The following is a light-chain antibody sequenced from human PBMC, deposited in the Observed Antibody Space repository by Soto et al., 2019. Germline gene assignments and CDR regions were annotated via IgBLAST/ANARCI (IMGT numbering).Light chain of an antibody. CDR2: DVS. CDR1: SSDVGGYNH. J-gene: IGLJ2*01. V-gene: IGLV2-14*01. CDR3: GSYTSSNTVV. Sequence: QSALTQPASVSASPGQSITISCTGTSSDVGGYNHVFWYQQHPGKVPKVMIFDVSNRPSGVSNRFSGSKSGNTASLTISGLQAEDEADYYCGSYTSSNTVVFGGGTKLTVL.